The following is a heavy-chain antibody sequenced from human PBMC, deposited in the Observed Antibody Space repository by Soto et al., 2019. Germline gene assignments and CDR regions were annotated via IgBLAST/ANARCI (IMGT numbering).Heavy chain of an antibody. Sequence: EVQVVESGGGLIQPGGSLRLSCAVSGFTVTINYMSWVRQAPGKGVEWVSVIYTGGTTFYADSVKGRFTISRDTSRNTLYLQMNSLRGEDTAVYYCHGYGHWGQGTLVTVSS. CDR1: GFTVTINY. J-gene: IGHJ4*02. CDR2: IYTGGTT. CDR3: HGYGH. V-gene: IGHV3-53*01. D-gene: IGHD5-12*01.